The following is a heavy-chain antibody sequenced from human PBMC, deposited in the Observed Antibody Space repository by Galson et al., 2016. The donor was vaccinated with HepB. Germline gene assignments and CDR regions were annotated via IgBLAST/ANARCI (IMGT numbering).Heavy chain of an antibody. D-gene: IGHD6-13*01. V-gene: IGHV4-59*01. CDR2: IYYSETT. J-gene: IGHJ4*02. Sequence: SETLSLTCTASGGSITDAYWTWIRQPPGKGPEWIGYIYYSETTRYNPSLNSRVTISADASKKQFSLSLASVTAADTAVYYCTTTTTAWYMNWGQGTLITVSS. CDR3: TTTTTAWYMN. CDR1: GGSITDAY.